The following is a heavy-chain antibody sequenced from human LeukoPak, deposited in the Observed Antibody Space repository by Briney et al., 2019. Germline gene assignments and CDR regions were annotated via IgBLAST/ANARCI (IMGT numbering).Heavy chain of an antibody. J-gene: IGHJ3*02. D-gene: IGHD3-3*01. V-gene: IGHV3-23*01. Sequence: PGGSLRLSCAASGFTFSSYAMSWVRQAPGKGLEWVSAISGSGGSTYYADSVKGRFTISRDNSKNTLYLQMNSLRAEDTAVYYCAKGGLWGVVPRGDAFDIWGQGTMVTVSS. CDR2: ISGSGGST. CDR3: AKGGLWGVVPRGDAFDI. CDR1: GFTFSSYA.